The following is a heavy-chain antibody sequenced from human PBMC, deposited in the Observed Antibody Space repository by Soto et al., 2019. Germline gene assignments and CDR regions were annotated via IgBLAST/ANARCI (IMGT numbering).Heavy chain of an antibody. D-gene: IGHD6-13*01. CDR3: ARQTTYSSSWYDY. Sequence: QVQLQESGPGLVKPSETLSLTCTVSGGSISNYYWTWIRQPAGKGLEWIGRIYTSGSTNYNPSLKSRVTMSVATSKNQFSLKLSSVTAADPALYYCARQTTYSSSWYDYWGHGTLVTVSS. J-gene: IGHJ5*01. V-gene: IGHV4-4*07. CDR1: GGSISNYY. CDR2: IYTSGST.